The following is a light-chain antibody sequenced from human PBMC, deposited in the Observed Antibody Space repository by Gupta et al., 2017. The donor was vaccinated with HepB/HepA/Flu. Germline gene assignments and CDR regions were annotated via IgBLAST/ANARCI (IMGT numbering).Light chain of an antibody. V-gene: IGLV3-19*01. Sequence: SSELTQDPAVSVVLGQTVRITCQGDSLRNCYASWYQQKPGRAPLLVIYGKNNRPSGIPDRFSGSTSLDTASLTITGAQAEDEADYYCNSRDSSGDHLVLFGGGTKVTVL. CDR1: SLRNCY. CDR3: NSRDSSGDHLVL. CDR2: GKN. J-gene: IGLJ2*01.